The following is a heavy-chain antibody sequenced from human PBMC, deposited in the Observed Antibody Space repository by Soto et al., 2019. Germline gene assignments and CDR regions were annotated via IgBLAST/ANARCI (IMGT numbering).Heavy chain of an antibody. J-gene: IGHJ4*02. Sequence: GVSLKISCKGSGYSFAGYGITWVRQKQGKGLEWMGRIDPSDSQTYYSPSFRGHVTISVTKSITTVFLQWSSLRASDTAMYYCARQIYASDTGPNSQYYFDSWGQGTPVTVSS. V-gene: IGHV5-10-1*01. CDR1: GYSFAGYG. CDR2: IDPSDSQT. D-gene: IGHD5-18*01. CDR3: ARQIYASDTGPNSQYYFDS.